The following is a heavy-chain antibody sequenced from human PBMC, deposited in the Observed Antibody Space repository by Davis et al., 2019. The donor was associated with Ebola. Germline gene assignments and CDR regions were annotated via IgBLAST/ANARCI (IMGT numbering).Heavy chain of an antibody. CDR2: IYTSGST. V-gene: IGHV4-61*09. CDR3: ARQDWGSMIDAFDI. CDR1: GGSISSGSYY. J-gene: IGHJ3*02. Sequence: LRLSCTVSGGSISSGSYYWSWIRQPAGKGLEWIGHIYTSGSTNYNPSLKSRVTISVDTSKNQFSLKLSSVTAADTAVYYCARQDWGSMIDAFDIWGQGTMVTVSS. D-gene: IGHD7-27*01.